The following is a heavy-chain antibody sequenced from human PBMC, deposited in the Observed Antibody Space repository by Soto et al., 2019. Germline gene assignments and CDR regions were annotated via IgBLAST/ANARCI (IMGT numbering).Heavy chain of an antibody. D-gene: IGHD1-1*01. V-gene: IGHV3-23*01. CDR3: ARAPRDLGTGYYFDY. CDR1: GFTSSSYA. Sequence: GGSLRLSCAASGFTSSSYAMSWVRQAPGKGLEWVSAISGSGSNTYYADSVKGRFTISRDNSKNTLYLQMDSLRDEDTAVYFCARAPRDLGTGYYFDYWGQGTLVTVSS. J-gene: IGHJ4*02. CDR2: ISGSGSNT.